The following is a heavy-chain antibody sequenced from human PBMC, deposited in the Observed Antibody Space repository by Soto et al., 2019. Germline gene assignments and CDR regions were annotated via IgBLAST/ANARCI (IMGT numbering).Heavy chain of an antibody. Sequence: SETLSLTCAVSGDSISTGGYSWSWIRQAPGKGLEWIGYISHSGSAYYNPSLKSRVFISIDRSQNQFSLKLRSVTAADAAVYYCARAPQHIVVVTTIPSYFDYWGQGALVTVSS. CDR3: ARAPQHIVVVTTIPSYFDY. J-gene: IGHJ4*01. CDR1: GDSISTGGYS. CDR2: ISHSGSA. D-gene: IGHD2-21*02. V-gene: IGHV4-30-2*01.